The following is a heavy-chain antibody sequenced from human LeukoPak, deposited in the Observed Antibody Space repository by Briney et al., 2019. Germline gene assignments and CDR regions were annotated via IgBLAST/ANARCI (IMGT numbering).Heavy chain of an antibody. CDR2: INPNSGGT. J-gene: IGHJ4*02. D-gene: IGHD2-2*01. Sequence: ASVKVSCKASGYTFTSYDINWVRQAPGQGLEWMGWINPNSGGTNYAQKFQGRVTMTRDTSISTAYMELSRLRSDDTAVYYCARFDSNSDIVVVPAAVFDYWGQGTLVTVSS. CDR1: GYTFTSYD. CDR3: ARFDSNSDIVVVPAAVFDY. V-gene: IGHV1-2*02.